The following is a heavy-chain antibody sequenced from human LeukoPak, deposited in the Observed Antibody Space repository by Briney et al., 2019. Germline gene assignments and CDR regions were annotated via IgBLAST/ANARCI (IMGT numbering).Heavy chain of an antibody. J-gene: IGHJ6*03. D-gene: IGHD2-2*01. CDR2: IIPIFGTA. CDR3: ARNIVVVPEVDYYYYYMDV. Sequence: SVKVSCKASGGTFSRYAISWVRQAPGQGLEWMGGIIPIFGTANFAQKFQGRVTITADESTSTAYMELSSLISEDTAVYYCARNIVVVPEVDYYYYYMDVWGKGTTVTVSS. V-gene: IGHV1-69*01. CDR1: GGTFSRYA.